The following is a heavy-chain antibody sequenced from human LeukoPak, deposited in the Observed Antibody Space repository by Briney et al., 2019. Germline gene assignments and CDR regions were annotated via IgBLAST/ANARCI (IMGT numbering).Heavy chain of an antibody. Sequence: GASVKVSCKISGFGLSVLSIHWMRQAPGKGLEWVGGIRPETGEPIYAQKFQGRVTVTEDTVTDTGYMELRSLTSDDTAVYFCTTDSGRSYLYFNFWGQGTLVTVSS. J-gene: IGHJ4*02. V-gene: IGHV1-24*01. CDR2: IRPETGEP. CDR3: TTDSGRSYLYFNF. CDR1: GFGLSVLS. D-gene: IGHD3-16*02.